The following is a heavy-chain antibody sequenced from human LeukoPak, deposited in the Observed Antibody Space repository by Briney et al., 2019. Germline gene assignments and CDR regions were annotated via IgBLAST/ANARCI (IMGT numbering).Heavy chain of an antibody. CDR3: ARDRGITGTSDGFDI. Sequence: GASVKVSCKASGYTFTSYYMYWVRQAPGQGLEWMGIFNPSGGTTSYAQKFRGRVTMTRDTSTSTVYMELSSLRSEDTAVYYCARDRGITGTSDGFDIWGQGTMVTASS. CDR2: FNPSGGTT. V-gene: IGHV1-46*01. CDR1: GYTFTSYY. J-gene: IGHJ3*02. D-gene: IGHD1-20*01.